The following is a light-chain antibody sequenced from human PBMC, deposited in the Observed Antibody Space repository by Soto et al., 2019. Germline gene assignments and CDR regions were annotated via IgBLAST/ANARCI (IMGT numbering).Light chain of an antibody. CDR2: GAS. CDR1: QSVSSSY. CDR3: QQYGSSPET. Sequence: PGTLSLSPGERATLSCRASQSVSSSYLAWYQQKPGQAPRLLIYGASSRATGIPDRFSGSGSGTDFTLTISRLEPEDFAVYYCQQYGSSPETFGQGTKVDIK. V-gene: IGKV3-20*01. J-gene: IGKJ1*01.